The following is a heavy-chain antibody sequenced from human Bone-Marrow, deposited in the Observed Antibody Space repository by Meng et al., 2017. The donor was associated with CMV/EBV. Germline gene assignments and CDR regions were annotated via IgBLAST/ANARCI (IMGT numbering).Heavy chain of an antibody. D-gene: IGHD3-22*01. Sequence: SETLSLTCTVSGGSISSYYWSWIRQPPGKGLEWIGSIYYSGSTYYNPSLKSRVTISVDTSKNQFSLKLSSVTAADTAVYYCARGEWHYYYDSSGYYRNWFDPWGQGTLVTVSS. J-gene: IGHJ5*02. V-gene: IGHV4-39*07. CDR3: ARGEWHYYYDSSGYYRNWFDP. CDR2: IYYSGST. CDR1: GGSISSYY.